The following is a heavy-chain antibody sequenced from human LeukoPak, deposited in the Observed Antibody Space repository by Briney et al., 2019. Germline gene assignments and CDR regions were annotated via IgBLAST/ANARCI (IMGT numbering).Heavy chain of an antibody. CDR2: IKQDGSEK. Sequence: GGSLRLSCAASGFTFSSYWMSWVRQAPGKGLEWVANIKQDGSEKYYVDSVKGRFTISRDNAKNSLYLQMNSLRAEDTAAYYCAKDRLAYYYSSGTPGIGHWGQGTLVTVSS. D-gene: IGHD3-10*01. J-gene: IGHJ4*02. CDR3: AKDRLAYYYSSGTPGIGH. V-gene: IGHV3-7*03. CDR1: GFTFSSYW.